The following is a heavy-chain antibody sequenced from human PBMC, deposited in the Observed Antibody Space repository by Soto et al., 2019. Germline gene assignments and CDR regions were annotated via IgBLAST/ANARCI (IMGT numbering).Heavy chain of an antibody. CDR1: GFTFSSYS. J-gene: IGHJ3*02. CDR2: ISSSSTYI. CDR3: ARVDRGAFDI. V-gene: IGHV3-21*01. Sequence: RGSLTLSCAASGFTFSSYSMNWVRHAPGKGLEWVSSISSSSTYIYHADSVKGRFTISRYNARNSLYLQMNSLRAEETAVYYCARVDRGAFDIWGQGTMVTVSS.